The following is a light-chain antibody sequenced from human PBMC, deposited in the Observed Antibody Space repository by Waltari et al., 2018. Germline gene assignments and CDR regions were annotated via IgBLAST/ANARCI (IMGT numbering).Light chain of an antibody. V-gene: IGLV2-23*02. CDR2: EFN. Sequence: QSALTQPASVSGSPGQSITIPCPGTSTDIGTYKFVSWYQQHPGKAPKLIIYEFNQRPSGISNRFSGSKSGNTAALTISGLQTEDEADYFRCSYVTGDTWVFGGGTKVAVL. J-gene: IGLJ3*02. CDR1: STDIGTYKF. CDR3: CSYVTGDTWV.